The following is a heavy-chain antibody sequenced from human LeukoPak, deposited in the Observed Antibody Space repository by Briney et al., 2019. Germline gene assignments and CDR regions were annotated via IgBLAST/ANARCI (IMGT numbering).Heavy chain of an antibody. D-gene: IGHD2-2*01. V-gene: IGHV3-53*01. J-gene: IGHJ4*02. CDR2: IHRDDKT. CDR3: ASEVISTPSYFDY. CDR1: GFTVSSSF. Sequence: GGSLRLSCAASGFTVSSSFIYWVRRAPGKGLEWVSFIHRDDKTYYADSVKGRFTMSRDSSKNTLYLQMNSLEADDTAVYYCASEVISTPSYFDYWGQGILVTVSS.